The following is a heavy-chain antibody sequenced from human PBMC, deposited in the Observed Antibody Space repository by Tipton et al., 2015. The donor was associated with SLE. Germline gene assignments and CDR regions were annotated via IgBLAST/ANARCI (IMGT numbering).Heavy chain of an antibody. CDR1: GGSITSGGYY. J-gene: IGHJ5*02. D-gene: IGHD3-9*01. V-gene: IGHV4-31*03. Sequence: TLSLTCTVSGGSITSGGYYWGWIRQHPGKGLEWLGYIYYSGDTSYNPSLQSRVTISVDTSKNQFSLNMRSVTAADTAVYYCARFFYYDNSRAWGWFDPWGQGTLVTVSS. CDR3: ARFFYYDNSRAWGWFDP. CDR2: IYYSGDT.